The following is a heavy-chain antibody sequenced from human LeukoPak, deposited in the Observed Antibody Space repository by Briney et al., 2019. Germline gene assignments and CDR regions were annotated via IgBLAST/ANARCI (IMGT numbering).Heavy chain of an antibody. D-gene: IGHD4-17*01. CDR3: TWMATVKTVDF. Sequence: GGSLRLSCIVSGLVFNDAWMSWVRQAPGKGLEWVGRITSGGATVYAAPVKGRFIISRDTSKGTFYLQMNSLKTDDTAMYYCTWMATVKTVDFWGQGTLVTVSS. V-gene: IGHV3-15*01. CDR1: GLVFNDAW. J-gene: IGHJ4*02. CDR2: ITSGGAT.